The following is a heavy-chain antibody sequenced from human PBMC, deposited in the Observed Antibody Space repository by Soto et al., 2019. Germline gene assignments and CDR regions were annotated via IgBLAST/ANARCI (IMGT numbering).Heavy chain of an antibody. CDR2: ISSSGSTI. V-gene: IGHV3-11*01. CDR1: GFTFSGYY. CDR3: ARGYCSGGSCYVAFDI. J-gene: IGHJ3*02. D-gene: IGHD2-15*01. Sequence: LRLSCAASGFTFSGYYMSWIRQAPGKGLEWVSYISSSGSTIYYADSVKGRFTISRDNAKNSLHLQMNSLRAEDTAVYYCARGYCSGGSCYVAFDIWGQGTMVTVSS.